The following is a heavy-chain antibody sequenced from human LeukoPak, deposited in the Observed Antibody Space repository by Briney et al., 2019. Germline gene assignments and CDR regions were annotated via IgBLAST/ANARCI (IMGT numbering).Heavy chain of an antibody. J-gene: IGHJ4*02. CDR3: VRQPYSSNN. V-gene: IGHV3-53*01. CDR2: IYTVGAT. Sequence: GGSLRLSCAASGFIVSSNYMSWVRQAPGKGLEWVSVIYTVGATFYADSVRGRFTISRDTSENTLFLQMNSLRAEDTAVYYCVRQPYSSNNWGQGTLVTVSS. CDR1: GFIVSSNY. D-gene: IGHD6-13*01.